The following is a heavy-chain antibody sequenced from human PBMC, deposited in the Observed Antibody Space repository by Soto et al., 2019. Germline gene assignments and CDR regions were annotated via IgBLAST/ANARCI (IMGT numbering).Heavy chain of an antibody. CDR2: INAGNGKT. J-gene: IGHJ4*02. CDR1: GYTFTSYA. V-gene: IGHV1-3*01. Sequence: QVQLVQSGAEVKKAGASVKVSCKASGYTFTSYAIHRLRQAAGQRLAWMGWINAGNGKTKYSQKLQGRVTITKDTSASTDYMEMSSLRSEDTAVYYCARSIVGFSSFDYWGQGTLVTVSS. CDR3: ARSIVGFSSFDY. D-gene: IGHD3-22*01.